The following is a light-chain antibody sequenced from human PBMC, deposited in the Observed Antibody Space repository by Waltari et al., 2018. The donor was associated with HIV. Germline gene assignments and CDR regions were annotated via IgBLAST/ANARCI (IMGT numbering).Light chain of an antibody. CDR1: QSVSSGY. J-gene: IGKJ4*01. Sequence: EIVLTQSPGALSLSPGERATLSCRASQSVSSGYLAWYQQKPGQDPRLLIYGASSRATGVPDRFSGSGSGTDFTLTISRLEPEDFAVYYCQQYDNLPTFGGGTKVEI. CDR3: QQYDNLPT. CDR2: GAS. V-gene: IGKV3-20*01.